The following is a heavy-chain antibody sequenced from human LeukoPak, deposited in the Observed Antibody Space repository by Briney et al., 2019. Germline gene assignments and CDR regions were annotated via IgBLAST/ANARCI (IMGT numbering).Heavy chain of an antibody. CDR2: IIPIFGTA. V-gene: IGHV1-69*01. CDR1: GGTFSSYA. CDR3: ARGRITMIVEYNDAFDI. J-gene: IGHJ3*02. D-gene: IGHD3-22*01. Sequence: VKVSCKASGGTFSSYAISWVRQAPGQGLEWMGGIIPIFGTANYAQKFQGRATITADESTSTAYMELSSLRSEDTAVYYCARGRITMIVEYNDAFDIWGQGTMVTVSS.